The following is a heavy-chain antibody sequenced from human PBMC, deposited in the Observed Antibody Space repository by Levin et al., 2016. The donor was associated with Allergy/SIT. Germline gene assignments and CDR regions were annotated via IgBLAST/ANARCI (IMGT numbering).Heavy chain of an antibody. CDR2: INPNSGAT. Sequence: ASVKVSCKASGYMFAGFQLHWVRQAPGQGLEWMGWINPNSGATYYGQRFQGRVTMTRDTSIDTVYLELSSLTSDDTAVYSCTRVSTGWYFDFWGQGTLITVSS. V-gene: IGHV1-2*02. CDR1: GYMFAGFQ. CDR3: TRVSTGWYFDF. D-gene: IGHD6-19*01. J-gene: IGHJ4*02.